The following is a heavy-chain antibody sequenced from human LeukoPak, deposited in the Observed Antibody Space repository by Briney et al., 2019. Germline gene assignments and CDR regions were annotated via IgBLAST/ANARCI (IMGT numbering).Heavy chain of an antibody. CDR3: AREHCSSTSCYTNEGFDY. V-gene: IGHV4-61*02. J-gene: IGHJ4*02. CDR2: IYTSGST. D-gene: IGHD2-2*02. Sequence: SETLSLTCTVSGGSISSGSYYWSWIRQPAGKGLEWIGRIYTSGSTNYNPSLKSRVTISVDTSKNQFSLKLSSVTAADTAAYYCAREHCSSTSCYTNEGFDYWGQGTLVTVSS. CDR1: GGSISSGSYY.